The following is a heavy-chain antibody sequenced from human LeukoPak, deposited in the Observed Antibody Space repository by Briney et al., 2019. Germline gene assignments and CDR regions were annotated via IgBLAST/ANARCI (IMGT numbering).Heavy chain of an antibody. V-gene: IGHV3-11*06. Sequence: GGSLRLSCAASGFTFSDYYMSWIRQAPGKGLERVSYISSSSSYTNYADSVKGRFTISRDNAKNSLYLQMNSLRAEDTAVYYCARDRGVLWFGDLYGMDVWGKGTTVTVSS. D-gene: IGHD3-10*01. CDR2: ISSSSSYT. J-gene: IGHJ6*04. CDR3: ARDRGVLWFGDLYGMDV. CDR1: GFTFSDYY.